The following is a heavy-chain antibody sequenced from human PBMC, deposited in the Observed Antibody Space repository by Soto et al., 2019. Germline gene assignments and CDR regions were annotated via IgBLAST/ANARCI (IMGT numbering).Heavy chain of an antibody. CDR2: ISYDGSNK. V-gene: IGHV3-30-3*01. Sequence: SLRLSCAASGFTFSSYAMHWVRQAPGKGLEWVAVISYDGSNKYYADSVKGRFTISRDNSKNTLYLQMNSLRAEDTAVYYCARVSDSSGYNYWGQGTLVTVSS. CDR1: GFTFSSYA. CDR3: ARVSDSSGYNY. D-gene: IGHD3-22*01. J-gene: IGHJ4*02.